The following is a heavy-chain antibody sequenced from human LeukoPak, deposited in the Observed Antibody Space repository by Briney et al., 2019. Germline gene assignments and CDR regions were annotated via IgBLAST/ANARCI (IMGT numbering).Heavy chain of an antibody. CDR1: GFTVNSKY. J-gene: IGHJ4*02. V-gene: IGHV3-66*01. CDR3: ARVQGSGLFRWY. D-gene: IGHD2-15*01. Sequence: GGSLRLSCAASGFTVNSKYMCWVRQAPGKGLEWVSVIYSDTSTHYADSVKGRFTISRDNSKNTLYLQMNSLRAEDTGVYYCARVQGSGLFRWYWGQGTLVTVSS. CDR2: IYSDTST.